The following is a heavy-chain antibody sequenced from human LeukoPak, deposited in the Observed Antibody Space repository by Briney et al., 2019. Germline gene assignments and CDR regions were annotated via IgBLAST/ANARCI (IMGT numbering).Heavy chain of an antibody. D-gene: IGHD4-23*01. CDR2: IFYSGST. V-gene: IGHV4-39*07. J-gene: IGHJ4*02. Sequence: PSETLSLTCTVSGGSISTSNYYWGWIRQPPGKGLEWIGNIFYSGSTYYSPSLKSRVTISLDTSRNQFSLKLTSVTAADTAVYYCARERWEFRDLYYFDYWGQGTLVTVSS. CDR1: GGSISTSNYY. CDR3: ARERWEFRDLYYFDY.